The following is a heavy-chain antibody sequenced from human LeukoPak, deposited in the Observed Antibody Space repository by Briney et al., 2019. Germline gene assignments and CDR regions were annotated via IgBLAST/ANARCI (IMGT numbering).Heavy chain of an antibody. D-gene: IGHD2-15*01. CDR3: AKGDCSGGDCYSGFDY. J-gene: IGHJ4*02. CDR2: ISGGGGGST. CDR1: GFTFDDYA. Sequence: GGSLRLSCAASGFTFDDYAMSWVRQAPGKGLEWVSAISGGGGGSTFYADSVQGRFTISRDNSKNTLYLQMNSLRAEDTAIYYCAKGDCSGGDCYSGFDYWGQGTLVTVSS. V-gene: IGHV3-23*01.